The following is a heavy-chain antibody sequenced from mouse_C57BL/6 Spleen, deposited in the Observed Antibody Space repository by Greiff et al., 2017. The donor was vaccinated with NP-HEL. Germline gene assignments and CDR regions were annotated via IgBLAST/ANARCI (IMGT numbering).Heavy chain of an antibody. J-gene: IGHJ2*01. Sequence: DVKLVESGGGLVKPGGSLKLSCAASGFTFSSYTMSWVRQTPEKRLEWVATISGGGGNTYYPDSVKGRFTISRDNAKNTLYLQMSSLRSEDTALYYCAIITTVVAPFDYWGQGTTLTVSS. V-gene: IGHV5-9*01. D-gene: IGHD1-1*01. CDR3: AIITTVVAPFDY. CDR1: GFTFSSYT. CDR2: ISGGGGNT.